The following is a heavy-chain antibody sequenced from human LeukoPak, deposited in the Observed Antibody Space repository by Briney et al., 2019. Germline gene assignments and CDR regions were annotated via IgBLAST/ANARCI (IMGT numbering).Heavy chain of an antibody. J-gene: IGHJ4*02. CDR1: GFTFSSYG. D-gene: IGHD5-12*01. CDR2: IWYDGSNK. Sequence: GGSRRLSCAASGFTFSSYGMHWVRQAPGKGLEWVAVIWYDGSNKYYADSVKGRFTISRDNSKNTLYLQMNSLRAEDTAVYYCARAGYSGYVGPYYFDYWGQGTLVTVSS. V-gene: IGHV3-33*01. CDR3: ARAGYSGYVGPYYFDY.